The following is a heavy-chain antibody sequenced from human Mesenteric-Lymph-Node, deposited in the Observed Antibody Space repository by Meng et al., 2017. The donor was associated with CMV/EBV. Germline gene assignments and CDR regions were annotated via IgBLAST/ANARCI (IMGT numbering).Heavy chain of an antibody. CDR3: VKDNGPKAHSKYGLDV. D-gene: IGHD4-11*01. Sequence: GGSLRLSCAASGFTFDNYIMHWVRQGPGKGLEWVSLITWDGGTTYYADSVKGRFTISRDNSKNSLYLQMNSLRTEDTALYYCVKDNGPKAHSKYGLDVWGQGTTVTVSS. CDR2: ITWDGGTT. V-gene: IGHV3-43*01. J-gene: IGHJ6*02. CDR1: GFTFDNYI.